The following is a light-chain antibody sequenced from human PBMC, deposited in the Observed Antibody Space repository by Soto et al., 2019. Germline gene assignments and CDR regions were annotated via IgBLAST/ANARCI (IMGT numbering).Light chain of an antibody. Sequence: EIVLTQSPGTLSLSPGERATLSCRASQSVSSSYLAWYQQKPGQAPRLLIYGASSRATGIPDRFSGSGSGTDFTLTISRLEPEDCAVDYCQQDDSSHPLTFGGGTKVE. V-gene: IGKV3-20*01. J-gene: IGKJ4*01. CDR3: QQDDSSHPLT. CDR1: QSVSSSY. CDR2: GAS.